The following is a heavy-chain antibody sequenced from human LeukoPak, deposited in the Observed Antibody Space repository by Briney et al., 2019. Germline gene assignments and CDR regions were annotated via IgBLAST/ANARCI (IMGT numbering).Heavy chain of an antibody. V-gene: IGHV1-2*06. CDR3: TRGDRTTVAIDY. CDR1: GYTFTGYY. CDR2: INPNSGGT. Sequence: ASVKVSCKASGYTFTGYYMHWVRQAPGQGLEWMGRINPNSGGTNYAQKFQGRVTMTRDTSIRTAYMELTSLRSEDTAVYYCTRGDRTTVAIDYWGQGTLVTVSS. J-gene: IGHJ4*02. D-gene: IGHD1-1*01.